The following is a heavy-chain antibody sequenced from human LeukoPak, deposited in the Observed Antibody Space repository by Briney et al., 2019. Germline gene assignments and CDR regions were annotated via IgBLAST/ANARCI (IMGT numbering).Heavy chain of an antibody. CDR1: GYTFTSYD. CDR2: MNPNSGNT. J-gene: IGHJ6*03. CDR3: ARTGITMVRGGIYYYYMDV. Sequence: ASVKVSCKASGYTFTSYDINWVRQATGQGLEWMGWMNPNSGNTGYAQKFQGRVTITRNTSISTAYMELSSLRSEDTAVYYCARTGITMVRGGIYYYYMDVWGKGTTVTVSS. D-gene: IGHD3-10*01. V-gene: IGHV1-8*03.